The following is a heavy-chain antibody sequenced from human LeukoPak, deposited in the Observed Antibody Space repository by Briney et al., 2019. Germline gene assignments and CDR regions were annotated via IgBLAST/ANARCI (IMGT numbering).Heavy chain of an antibody. CDR2: MNPNSGNT. D-gene: IGHD3-22*01. CDR3: ARAGYYDSSGPPYYYYYYGMDV. J-gene: IGHJ6*02. CDR1: GYTFTSYD. V-gene: IGHV1-8*01. Sequence: ASVKVSCKASGYTFTSYDINWVRQATGQGLEWVGWMNPNSGNTGYAQKFQGRVTMTRNTSISTAYMELSSLRSEDTAVYYCARAGYYDSSGPPYYYYYYGMDVWGQGTTVTVSS.